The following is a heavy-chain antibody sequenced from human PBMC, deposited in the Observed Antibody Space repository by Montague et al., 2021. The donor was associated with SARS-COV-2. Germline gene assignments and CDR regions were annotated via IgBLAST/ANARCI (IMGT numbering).Heavy chain of an antibody. CDR3: ARGRRPVVVPGAGAAGRGFDI. CDR2: VNHSGTT. D-gene: IGHD2-2*01. CDR1: GGSLLHYY. J-gene: IGHJ3*02. Sequence: SETLSLTCAISGGSLLHYYWSWIRQPPGKGIPLIGDVNHSGTTIYNHTLKSGVTISEDTSKNQLYLRLNSVTAADTAVYYCARGRRPVVVPGAGAAGRGFDIWGQGTMVTVSS. V-gene: IGHV4-34*01.